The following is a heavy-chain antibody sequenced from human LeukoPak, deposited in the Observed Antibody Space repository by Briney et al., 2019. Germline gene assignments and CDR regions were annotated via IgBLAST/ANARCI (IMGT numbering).Heavy chain of an antibody. J-gene: IGHJ4*02. CDR3: AIEDEVGATNH. V-gene: IGHV1-69-2*01. CDR2: FDPEDGET. CDR1: GYTFTDYY. D-gene: IGHD1-26*01. Sequence: GATVKISCKASGYTFTDYYMHWVQQAPGKGLEWMGGFDPEDGETIYAQKFQGRFTMTEDTSTDTASMELSSLRFEDTAVYYCAIEDEVGATNHWGQGTLVTVSS.